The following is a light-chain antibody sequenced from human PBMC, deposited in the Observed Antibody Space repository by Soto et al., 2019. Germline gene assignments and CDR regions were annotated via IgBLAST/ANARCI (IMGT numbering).Light chain of an antibody. V-gene: IGKV1-33*01. CDR1: QDITNH. J-gene: IGKJ4*01. CDR2: DAS. CDR3: QQYDILLT. Sequence: DILMTQSPSSLSASVGDRVTITCQASQDITNHLNWYQQKPWKAPKLLIYDASNLQTGVPSRFSGSGSGTDFTFTISGLQPEDIATFYCQQYDILLTFGGGTKVDIK.